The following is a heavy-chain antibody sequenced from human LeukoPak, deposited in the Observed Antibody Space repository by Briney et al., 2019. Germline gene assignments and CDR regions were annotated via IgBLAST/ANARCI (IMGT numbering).Heavy chain of an antibody. CDR2: MNPNSGNT. D-gene: IGHD1-20*01. CDR1: GYTFNSYD. V-gene: IGHV1-8*03. Sequence: ASVKVSCKASGYTFNSYDINWVRQATEQGLEWMGWMNPNSGNTGYAQKFQGRVTITADESTSTAYMELSSLRSEDTAVYYCARGRYNWNDVRFDYWGQGTLVTVSS. J-gene: IGHJ4*02. CDR3: ARGRYNWNDVRFDY.